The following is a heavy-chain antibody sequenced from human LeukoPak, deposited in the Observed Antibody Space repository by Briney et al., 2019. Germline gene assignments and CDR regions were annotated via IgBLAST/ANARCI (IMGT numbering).Heavy chain of an antibody. J-gene: IGHJ3*02. CDR1: GFTFSGYW. CDR3: ARVTMIVVVDAFDI. Sequence: GGSLRLSCAASGFTFSGYWMSWVRQAPGKGLEWVANIKQDGSEKYYVDSVKGRFTISRDNAKNSLYLQMNSLRAEDTAVYHCARVTMIVVVDAFDIWGQGTIVTVSS. V-gene: IGHV3-7*01. D-gene: IGHD3-22*01. CDR2: IKQDGSEK.